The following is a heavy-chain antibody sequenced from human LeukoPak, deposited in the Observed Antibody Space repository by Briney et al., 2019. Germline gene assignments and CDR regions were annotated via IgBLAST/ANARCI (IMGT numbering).Heavy chain of an antibody. D-gene: IGHD2-2*01. CDR3: ARGGVPAGPYYYYYYGMDV. Sequence: MPSETLSLTCAVYGGSFSGYYWSWIRQPPGKGLEWIGEINHSGSTNYNPSLKSRVTISVDTSKNQFSLKLSSVTAADTAVYYCARGGVPAGPYYYYYYGMDVWGQGTTVTVSS. CDR2: INHSGST. CDR1: GGSFSGYY. J-gene: IGHJ6*02. V-gene: IGHV4-34*01.